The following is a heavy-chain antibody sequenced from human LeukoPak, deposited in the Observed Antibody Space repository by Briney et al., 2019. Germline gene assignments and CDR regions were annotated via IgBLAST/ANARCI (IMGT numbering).Heavy chain of an antibody. J-gene: IGHJ3*02. CDR3: ARGKLGYCSSTSCYKRAFDI. Sequence: SETLSLTCTVSGGSISSYYWSWIRQPPGKGLEWIGYIYYSGDTNYNPSLKSRVTISVDTSKNQFSLKLSSVTAADTAVYYCARGKLGYCSSTSCYKRAFDIWGQGTMVTVSS. V-gene: IGHV4-59*12. D-gene: IGHD2-2*02. CDR2: IYYSGDT. CDR1: GGSISSYY.